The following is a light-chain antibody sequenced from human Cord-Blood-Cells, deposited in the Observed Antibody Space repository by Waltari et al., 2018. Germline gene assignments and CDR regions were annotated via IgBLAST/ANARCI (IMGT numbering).Light chain of an antibody. CDR2: EGS. V-gene: IGLV2-23*03. J-gene: IGLJ2*01. CDR1: SSDVGSYNL. Sequence: QSALTQPASVSGSHGPSITISCTGTSSDVGSYNLVSWYQQHPGKAPKLMIYEGSKRPSGVSNRFSGSKSGNTASLTISGLQAEDEADYYCCSYAGSSTFVVFGGGTKLTVL. CDR3: CSYAGSSTFVV.